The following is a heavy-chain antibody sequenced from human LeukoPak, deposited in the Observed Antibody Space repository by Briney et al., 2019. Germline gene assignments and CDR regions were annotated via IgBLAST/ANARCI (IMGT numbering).Heavy chain of an antibody. J-gene: IGHJ4*02. D-gene: IGHD2-2*01. CDR3: ARVKPGYQLWRIGGPFDY. CDR2: INHSGST. Sequence: PSETLSLTCAVYGGSFSGYYWSWIRQPPGKGLEWIGEINHSGSTNYNPSLKSRVTISVDTSKNQFSLKLSSVTAADTAVYYCARVKPGYQLWRIGGPFDYWGRGTLVTVSS. CDR1: GGSFSGYY. V-gene: IGHV4-34*01.